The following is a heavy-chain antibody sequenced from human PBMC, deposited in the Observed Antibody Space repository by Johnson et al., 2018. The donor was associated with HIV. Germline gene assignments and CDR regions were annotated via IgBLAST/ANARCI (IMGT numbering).Heavy chain of an antibody. CDR3: ARDSGLAAPGPFDI. CDR2: IKQDGSEK. CDR1: GFTFSLYW. V-gene: IGHV3-7*01. J-gene: IGHJ3*02. D-gene: IGHD1-26*01. Sequence: VQLVESGGGVVQPGGSLRLSCAASGFTFSLYWMTWVRQAPGKGLEWVANIKQDGSEKYYVDSVKGRFTIFRDNAKNSLYLQINSLRAGDTAVYYCARDSGLAAPGPFDIWGQGTMVTVSS.